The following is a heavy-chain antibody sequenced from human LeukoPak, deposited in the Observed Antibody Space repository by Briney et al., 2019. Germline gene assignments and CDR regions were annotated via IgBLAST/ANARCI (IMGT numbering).Heavy chain of an antibody. CDR3: ARGVAAAGTTLDY. CDR2: ISSTSGTT. CDR1: GFDFSDSY. V-gene: IGHV3-11*04. Sequence: GGSLRLSCEASGFDFSDSYMSWIRQAPGKGLEWVSYISSTSGTTYFADSVKGRFTISRDNAKNTLYLQMNSLRDEDTAVYYCARGVAAAGTTLDYWGQGTLVTVSS. D-gene: IGHD6-13*01. J-gene: IGHJ4*02.